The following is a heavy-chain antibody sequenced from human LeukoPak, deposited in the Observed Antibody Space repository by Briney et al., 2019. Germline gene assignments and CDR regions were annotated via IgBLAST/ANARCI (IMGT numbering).Heavy chain of an antibody. CDR3: ARHHDFWSGYYPQVLSDAFDI. D-gene: IGHD3-3*01. Sequence: SETLSLTCAVYGGSFSGYYWSWIRQPPGKGLEWIGEINHSGSTNYNPSLKSRVTISVDTSKNQFSLKLSSVTAADTAVYYCARHHDFWSGYYPQVLSDAFDIWGQGTMVTVSS. CDR1: GGSFSGYY. CDR2: INHSGST. J-gene: IGHJ3*02. V-gene: IGHV4-34*01.